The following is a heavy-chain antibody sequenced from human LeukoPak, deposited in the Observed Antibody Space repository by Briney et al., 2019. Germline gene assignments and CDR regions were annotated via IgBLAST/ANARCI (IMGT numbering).Heavy chain of an antibody. D-gene: IGHD2-2*01. V-gene: IGHV3-33*01. CDR3: ARARGPDYGTDV. CDR1: GXTFSSYG. Sequence: GGSLRLSCAASGXTFSSYGMHWVRQAPGKGQEWVAVIWYDGSNKYYADSVKGRFTISRDNSKNTLYLQMNSLRAEDTAVYYCARARGPDYGTDVWGQGTTVTVSS. CDR2: IWYDGSNK. J-gene: IGHJ6*02.